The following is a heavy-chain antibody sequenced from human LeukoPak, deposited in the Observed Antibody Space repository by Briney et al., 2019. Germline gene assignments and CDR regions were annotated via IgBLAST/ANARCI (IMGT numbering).Heavy chain of an antibody. J-gene: IGHJ4*02. V-gene: IGHV3-74*01. D-gene: IGHD6-6*01. CDR2: ISPDGSIT. CDR3: AKDRGSSSFTGMGFDY. Sequence: GGSLRLSCAASGFTFSSYWIHWVRQAPGKGLVWVSRISPDGSITNYADSVQGRFTISRDNSKNTLFLQMNSLRAEDTAVYYCAKDRGSSSFTGMGFDYWGQGTLVTVSS. CDR1: GFTFSSYW.